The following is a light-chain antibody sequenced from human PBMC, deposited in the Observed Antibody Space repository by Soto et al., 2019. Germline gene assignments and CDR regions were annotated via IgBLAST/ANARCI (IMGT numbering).Light chain of an antibody. Sequence: DIQLTQSPSFLSASVGGRVTITCRASQGIGSYFAWYQLKPGNAPKLLIYDVSTLQSGVASRFSGSGSGTEFTLTISSLQPEDFATYYCQQFDSYPLTFGGGTKVEIK. V-gene: IGKV1-9*01. CDR3: QQFDSYPLT. CDR2: DVS. J-gene: IGKJ4*01. CDR1: QGIGSY.